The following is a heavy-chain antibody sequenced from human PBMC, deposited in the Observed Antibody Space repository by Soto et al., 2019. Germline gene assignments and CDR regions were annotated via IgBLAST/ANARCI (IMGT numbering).Heavy chain of an antibody. Sequence: EVHLVESGGGRVKPGGSLRLSCAVSGFTFSSCTMNWVRQAPGKGLEWVSSISPITSHIYYADSVKGRFTISRDNAKNSLIWQMNSLRSEVTAVYYCSGCSGGACHQNYGMDVWGQGTKVTVSS. D-gene: IGHD2-15*01. CDR1: GFTFSSCT. V-gene: IGHV3-21*01. CDR2: ISPITSHI. CDR3: SGCSGGACHQNYGMDV. J-gene: IGHJ6*02.